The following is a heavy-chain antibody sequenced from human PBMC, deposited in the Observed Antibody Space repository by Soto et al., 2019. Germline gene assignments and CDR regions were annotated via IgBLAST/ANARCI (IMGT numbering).Heavy chain of an antibody. CDR1: GYAFTTYG. CDR2: ISAHNGNT. V-gene: IGHV1-18*01. CDR3: SREMYGDY. D-gene: IGHD2-8*01. J-gene: IGHJ4*02. Sequence: QVHLVQSGAEVKKPGASVKVSCKGSGYAFTTYGITWVRQAPGQGLEWMGWISAHNGNTNYAQKLQGRVTVTRDTSTSTAYMDLRSLRSSDTAVYDLSREMYGDYLGQGALVTVSS.